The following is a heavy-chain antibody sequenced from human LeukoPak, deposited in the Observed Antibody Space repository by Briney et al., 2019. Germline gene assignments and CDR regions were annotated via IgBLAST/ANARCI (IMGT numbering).Heavy chain of an antibody. D-gene: IGHD1-26*01. CDR1: GFTFSSYA. CDR2: ISYDGSNK. J-gene: IGHJ4*02. V-gene: IGHV3-30*04. Sequence: GRSLRLSCAASGFTFSSYAMHWVRQAPGKGLEWVAVISYDGSNKYYADSVKGRFTISRDNSKNTLYLQMNSLRAEDTAVHYCARDGGATTPAADYWGQGTLVTVSS. CDR3: ARDGGATTPAADY.